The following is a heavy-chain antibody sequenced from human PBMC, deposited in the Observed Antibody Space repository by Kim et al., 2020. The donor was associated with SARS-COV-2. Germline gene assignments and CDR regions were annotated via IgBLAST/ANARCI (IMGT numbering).Heavy chain of an antibody. CDR3: AKEAGDCWSGFNYAFDY. CDR1: SGFTASGFTFSHHG. D-gene: IGHD3-3*01. V-gene: IGHV3-30*18. CDR2: FSHDGSSR. J-gene: IGHJ4*02. Sequence: GGSLRLSCAASGFTASGFTFSHHGMHWVRQSPGKGLEWVAIFSHDGSSRYYADSVKGRFTISRDNSQNIIYLEMNSLREEDTAVYYCAKEAGDCWSGFNYAFDYWGQGTLVTVSS.